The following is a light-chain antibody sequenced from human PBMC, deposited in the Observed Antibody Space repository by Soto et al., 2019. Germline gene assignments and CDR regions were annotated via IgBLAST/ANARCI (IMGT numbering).Light chain of an antibody. V-gene: IGKV4-1*01. CDR3: QQYYSTPPT. CDR2: WAS. CDR1: QSVLYSSNNKNY. Sequence: DIVMTQSPDSLALSLGERATINCKSSQSVLYSSNNKNYLAWYQQKPGQPPQLLVYWASNRESGVPDRFSGSGSGTDFTLTVSSLQAEDVAVYYCQQYYSTPPTFGQGTKVEI. J-gene: IGKJ1*01.